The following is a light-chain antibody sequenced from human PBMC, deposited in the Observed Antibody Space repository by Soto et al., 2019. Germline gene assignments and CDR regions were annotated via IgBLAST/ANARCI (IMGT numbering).Light chain of an antibody. CDR2: AAS. V-gene: IGKV3-15*01. Sequence: EIVMTQSPATLSVSPVERATLSCMASQSVSNKLVWYQQKPGQAPRLLIYAASTRATGIPARFSGSGSETEFTLTISSLQSEDLAVYYCQQYANWPKTFGQGTKVDI. CDR3: QQYANWPKT. J-gene: IGKJ1*01. CDR1: QSVSNK.